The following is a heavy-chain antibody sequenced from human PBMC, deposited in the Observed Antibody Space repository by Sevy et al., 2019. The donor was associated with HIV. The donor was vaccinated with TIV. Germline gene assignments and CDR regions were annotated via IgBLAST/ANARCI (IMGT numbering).Heavy chain of an antibody. V-gene: IGHV3-33*01. CDR1: GFTFSTYG. CDR3: ARDLEFYDYGDYGPAFMPDY. Sequence: RGSLRLSCAASGFTFSTYGMHWVRQAPGKGLEWVAVIWFDESNTYYADSVKGRFTISRDIAKNTLHLQMNSLRAEDTAVYYCARDLEFYDYGDYGPAFMPDYWGQGTLVTVSS. D-gene: IGHD4-17*01. CDR2: IWFDESNT. J-gene: IGHJ4*02.